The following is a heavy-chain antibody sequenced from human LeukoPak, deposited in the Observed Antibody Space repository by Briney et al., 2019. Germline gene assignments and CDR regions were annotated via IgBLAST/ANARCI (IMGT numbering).Heavy chain of an antibody. V-gene: IGHV3-21*01. Sequence: GGSLRLSCAASGFTFSSYSMNWVRQAPGKGLEWVSSISSSSSYIYYADSVKGRFTISRDNAKNSLYLQMNSLRAEDTAVYYCARAVFICTSTSCPYYFDYWGQGTLVTVSS. D-gene: IGHD2-2*01. CDR2: ISSSSSYI. CDR1: GFTFSSYS. J-gene: IGHJ4*02. CDR3: ARAVFICTSTSCPYYFDY.